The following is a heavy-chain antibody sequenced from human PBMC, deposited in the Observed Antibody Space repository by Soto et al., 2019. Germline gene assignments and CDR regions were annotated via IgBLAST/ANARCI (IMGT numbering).Heavy chain of an antibody. Sequence: WGSLRLSCAASGFTLSSYAMRWARQAPGKGLEWVSAISDSGGDTYYADSVKGRFTISRDNSKNTLYLQLNSLRAEDTAVYYCAKDPLWVVVSSAFDYWGQGTLVTVSS. J-gene: IGHJ4*02. D-gene: IGHD2-21*01. CDR1: GFTLSSYA. CDR3: AKDPLWVVVSSAFDY. CDR2: ISDSGGDT. V-gene: IGHV3-23*01.